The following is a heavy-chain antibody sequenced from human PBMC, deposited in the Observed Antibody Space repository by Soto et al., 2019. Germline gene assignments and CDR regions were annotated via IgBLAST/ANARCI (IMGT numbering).Heavy chain of an antibody. V-gene: IGHV1-69*01. CDR3: AILMGSPPYYYDSRDYGMDV. J-gene: IGHJ6*02. CDR1: GGTFSSYA. D-gene: IGHD3-22*01. Sequence: QVQLVQSGAEVKKPGSSVKVSCKASGGTFSSYAISWVRQAPGQGLEWMGGIIPIFGTANYAQKFQGRVTITADESTSTAYMELSSLRSEDTAVYYCAILMGSPPYYYDSRDYGMDVWGQGTTVTVSS. CDR2: IIPIFGTA.